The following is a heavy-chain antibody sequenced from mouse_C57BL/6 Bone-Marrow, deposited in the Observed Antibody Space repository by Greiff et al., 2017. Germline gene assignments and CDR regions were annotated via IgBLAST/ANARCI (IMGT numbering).Heavy chain of an antibody. J-gene: IGHJ2*01. V-gene: IGHV3-6*01. CDR3: ARVGDGSRDY. D-gene: IGHD2-3*01. CDR1: GYSITSGYY. Sequence: EVQRVESGPGLVKPSQSLSLTCSVTGYSITSGYYWNWIRQFPGNKLEWMGYISYDGSNNYNPSLKNRISITRDTSKNQFFLQLNSVTTEDTATYYCARVGDGSRDYWGQGTTLTVSS. CDR2: ISYDGSN.